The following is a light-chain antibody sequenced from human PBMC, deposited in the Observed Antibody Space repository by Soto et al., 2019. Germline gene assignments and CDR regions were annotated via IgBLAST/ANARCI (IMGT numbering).Light chain of an antibody. CDR3: QHRSNWPPIT. Sequence: EIVMTPSPATLSVSPCERAALSCSAGQSVSSKLAWYRQRPGQAPRLVIYDASNRASDIPARFSGSGSETDFTLTISSLEPEDFAVYYCQHRSNWPPITFGQGTRLEIK. V-gene: IGKV3-11*01. CDR2: DAS. CDR1: QSVSSK. J-gene: IGKJ5*01.